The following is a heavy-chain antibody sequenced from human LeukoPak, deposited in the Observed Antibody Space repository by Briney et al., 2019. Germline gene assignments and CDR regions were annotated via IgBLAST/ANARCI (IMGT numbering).Heavy chain of an antibody. J-gene: IGHJ5*02. V-gene: IGHV4-59*01. D-gene: IGHD3-22*01. CDR2: IYYSGST. CDR1: GGSISSYY. Sequence: SETLSLTXTVSGGSISSYYWSWIRQPPGKGLEWIGYIYYSGSTNYNPSLKSRVTISVDTSKNQFSLKLSSVTAADTAVYYCAREDDSGGYLNWFDPWGQGTLVTVSS. CDR3: AREDDSGGYLNWFDP.